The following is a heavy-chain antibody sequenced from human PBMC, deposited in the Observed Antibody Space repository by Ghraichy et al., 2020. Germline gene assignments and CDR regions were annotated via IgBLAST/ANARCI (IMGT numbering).Heavy chain of an antibody. J-gene: IGHJ4*02. CDR1: GFTFSSYA. Sequence: GGSLRLSCAASGFTFSSYAMHWVRQAPGKGLEWVAVISYDGSNKYYADSVKGRFTISRDNSKNTLYLQMNSLRAEDTAVYYCARSPDYGDYKGPYYFDYWGQGTLVTVSS. CDR2: ISYDGSNK. D-gene: IGHD4-17*01. V-gene: IGHV3-30*04. CDR3: ARSPDYGDYKGPYYFDY.